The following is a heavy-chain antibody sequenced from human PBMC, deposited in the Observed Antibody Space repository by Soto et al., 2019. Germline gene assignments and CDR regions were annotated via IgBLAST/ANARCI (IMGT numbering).Heavy chain of an antibody. D-gene: IGHD3-3*01. V-gene: IGHV3-7*01. CDR3: SWSLNY. J-gene: IGHJ4*02. CDR1: GFPFSSFW. Sequence: GGSLRLSCAASGFPFSSFWMDWVRQAPGKGLEWVANINQDGSQTYYVDSVEGRFTVSRDNAENSLYLQMDSLRVEDTAVYYCSWSLNYWGLGTLVTAPQ. CDR2: INQDGSQT.